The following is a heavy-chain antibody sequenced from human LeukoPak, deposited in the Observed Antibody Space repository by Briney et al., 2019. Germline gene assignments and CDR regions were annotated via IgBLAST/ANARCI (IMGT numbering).Heavy chain of an antibody. CDR2: IYSGGST. Sequence: GGSLRLSCAASGFTVSSNYMSWVSQAPGKGLEWVSIIYSGGSTFYADSVKGRFTISRDNSKNTLYLQMNSLRAEDTAVYYCARGGSYLSAFDIWGQGTMVTVSS. CDR1: GFTVSSNY. D-gene: IGHD1-26*01. V-gene: IGHV3-53*01. J-gene: IGHJ3*02. CDR3: ARGGSYLSAFDI.